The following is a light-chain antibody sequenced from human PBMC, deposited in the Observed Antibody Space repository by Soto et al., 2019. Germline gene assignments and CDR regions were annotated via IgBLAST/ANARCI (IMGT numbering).Light chain of an antibody. CDR2: DVS. CDR3: QQFNGYSWT. Sequence: DIQMTQSPSTLSASVGDRVTITCRASQRISSWLAWYQQKPGKAPKLLIYDVSSLASGVPSRFSGSGSGTEFTLTISRLQPDDFAAYYCQQFNGYSWTFGQGTKVEIK. V-gene: IGKV1-5*01. J-gene: IGKJ1*01. CDR1: QRISSW.